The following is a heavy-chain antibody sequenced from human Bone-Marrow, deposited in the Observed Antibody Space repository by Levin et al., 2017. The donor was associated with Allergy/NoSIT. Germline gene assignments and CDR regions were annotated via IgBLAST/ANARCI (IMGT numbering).Heavy chain of an antibody. CDR3: ARDQLHSSSDNWFDP. D-gene: IGHD6-6*01. Sequence: SVKVSCKASGGTFSSYAISWVRQAPGQGLEWMGGIIPIFGTANYAQKFQGRVTITADKSTSTAYMELSSLRSEDTAVYYCARDQLHSSSDNWFDPWGQGTLVTVSS. J-gene: IGHJ5*02. V-gene: IGHV1-69*06. CDR2: IIPIFGTA. CDR1: GGTFSSYA.